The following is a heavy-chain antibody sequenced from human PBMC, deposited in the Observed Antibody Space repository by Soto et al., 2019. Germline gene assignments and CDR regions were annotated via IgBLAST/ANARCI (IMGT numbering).Heavy chain of an antibody. V-gene: IGHV1-8*01. D-gene: IGHD3-22*01. Sequence: ASVKVSCKASGYTFTSYDINWVRQATGQGLEWMRWMNPNSGNTGYAQKFQGRVTMTRNTSISTAYMELSSLRSEDTAVYYCARGPGALMYYYDSSGYFFDYWGQGTLVTVSS. J-gene: IGHJ4*02. CDR2: MNPNSGNT. CDR3: ARGPGALMYYYDSSGYFFDY. CDR1: GYTFTSYD.